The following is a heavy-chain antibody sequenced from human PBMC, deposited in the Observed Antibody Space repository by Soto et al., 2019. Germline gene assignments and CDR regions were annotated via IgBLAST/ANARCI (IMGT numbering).Heavy chain of an antibody. Sequence: EVQLLESGGGLVQPGGSLRLSCAASGFTFSSYAMSWVRQAPGKGLEWVSAISGSGGSTYYADSVKGRFTISRDNSKNTLYLQMNSLRAEDTAVYYCAKDLRSIAARPAWFEPWGQGTLVTVSS. CDR1: GFTFSSYA. J-gene: IGHJ5*02. V-gene: IGHV3-23*01. CDR2: ISGSGGST. D-gene: IGHD6-6*01. CDR3: AKDLRSIAARPAWFEP.